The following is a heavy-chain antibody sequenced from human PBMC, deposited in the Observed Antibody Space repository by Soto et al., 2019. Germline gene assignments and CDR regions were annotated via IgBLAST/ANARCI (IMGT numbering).Heavy chain of an antibody. CDR3: AREFRNAFDF. CDR2: TYYTSTWYN. Sequence: SQTLSLTCAISGDSVSRNSVAWNWFRQSPSRGLEWLGRTYYTSTWYNDYAVSVKSRITIKPDTSKNQVSLQLNSVTPEDTAVYYCAREFRNAFDFWGQGTMVTVSS. V-gene: IGHV6-1*01. J-gene: IGHJ3*01. CDR1: GDSVSRNSVA.